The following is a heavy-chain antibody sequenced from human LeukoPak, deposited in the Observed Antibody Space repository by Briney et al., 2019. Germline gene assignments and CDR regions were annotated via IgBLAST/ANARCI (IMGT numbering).Heavy chain of an antibody. Sequence: PGGSLRLSCAASGFTFDDYAMHWVRQAPGKGLEWVSGISWNSGSIGYADSVKGRFTISRDNAKNSLYLQMNSLRAEDMALYYCAKIAQRSIAARPWDWYFDLWGRXXXXXVSX. CDR1: GFTFDDYA. CDR2: ISWNSGSI. V-gene: IGHV3-9*03. D-gene: IGHD6-6*01. J-gene: IGHJ2*01. CDR3: AKIAQRSIAARPWDWYFDL.